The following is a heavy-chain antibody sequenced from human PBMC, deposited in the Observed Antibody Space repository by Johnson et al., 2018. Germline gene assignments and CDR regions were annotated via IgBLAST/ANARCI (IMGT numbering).Heavy chain of an antibody. CDR2: IWYDGSNK. V-gene: IGHV3-33*06. Sequence: VQLVESGGGVVQPGRSLRLSCAASGFTFSSYGMHWVRQAPGKGLEWVAVIWYDGSNKYYADSVKGRFTISRDNSKNTLYLQMNSLRAEETAVYYCAKSGYPGYYYYYMDVWGKGTTVTVSS. J-gene: IGHJ6*03. CDR1: GFTFSSYG. CDR3: AKSGYPGYYYYYMDV. D-gene: IGHD3-22*01.